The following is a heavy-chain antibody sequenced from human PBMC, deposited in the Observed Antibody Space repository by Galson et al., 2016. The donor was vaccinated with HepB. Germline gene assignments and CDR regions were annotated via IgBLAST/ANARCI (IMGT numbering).Heavy chain of an antibody. D-gene: IGHD3-16*02. Sequence: SVKVSCKASGYVFTSYHLHWVRQAPGQGLEWMGIINPSGGRTTYAQKLQGRITMTRDTSTSTVYMELSSLTSDDTAVYYCARVNGDYIWRSYRDHWYFDIWGRGTPVTVSS. CDR1: GYVFTSYH. V-gene: IGHV1-46*03. J-gene: IGHJ2*01. CDR2: INPSGGRT. CDR3: ARVNGDYIWRSYRDHWYFDI.